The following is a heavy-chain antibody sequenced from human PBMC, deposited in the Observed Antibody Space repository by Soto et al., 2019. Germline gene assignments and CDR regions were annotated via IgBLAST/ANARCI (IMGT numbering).Heavy chain of an antibody. CDR3: ARVLIFVADDDYCYGIAV. CDR1: GYMFTGNY. D-gene: IGHD2-21*02. V-gene: IGHV1-2*02. CDR2: INPNSGAT. J-gene: IGHJ6*02. Sequence: ASVKVSCKASGYMFTGNYMHWVRQAPGQGREYMGWINPNSGATNYAQKFQGRVTMTWDTSISTAYVELSRLRSEDTAVYYCARVLIFVADDDYCYGIAVPTQRTTVTVSS.